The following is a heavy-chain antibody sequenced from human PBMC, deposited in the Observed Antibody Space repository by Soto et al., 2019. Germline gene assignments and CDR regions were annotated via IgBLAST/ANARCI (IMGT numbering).Heavy chain of an antibody. CDR3: ATDSATSYFGMDV. V-gene: IGHV4-34*01. D-gene: IGHD1-26*01. Sequence: QVQLQQWGAGLLKPSETLSLTCAVYGGSFTGNYRSWIRQPPGKGLEWIGEVNDSGSTNFNPSLKSRVTISVATSKKQFTLKLTSVTAADTAVYYCATDSATSYFGMDVWGHGTTVTVSS. CDR2: VNDSGST. J-gene: IGHJ6*02. CDR1: GGSFTGNY.